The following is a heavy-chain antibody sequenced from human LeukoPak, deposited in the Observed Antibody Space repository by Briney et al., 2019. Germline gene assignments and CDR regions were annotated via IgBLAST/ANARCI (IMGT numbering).Heavy chain of an antibody. J-gene: IGHJ4*02. V-gene: IGHV1-2*02. CDR1: GYTFTGYY. CDR2: INPNSGGT. CDR3: ARELTTVHAGAGY. D-gene: IGHD4-11*01. Sequence: ASVKVSCKASGYTFTGYYMHWVRQAPGQGLEWMGWINPNSGGTNFAQKFQGRVTMTRDTSISTAYMELSRLRSDDTAVYYCARELTTVHAGAGYWGQGTLVTVSS.